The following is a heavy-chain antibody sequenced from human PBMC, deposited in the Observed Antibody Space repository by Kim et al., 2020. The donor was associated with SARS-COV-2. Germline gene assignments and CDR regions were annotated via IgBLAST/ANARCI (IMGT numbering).Heavy chain of an antibody. D-gene: IGHD3-10*01. V-gene: IGHV3-21*01. J-gene: IGHJ4*02. CDR3: ARDRVPAPYYFDY. Sequence: YADSVKSRFTISRDSARDSVFLQMDSLRAEDTAVYYCARDRVPAPYYFDYWGQGTLVTVSS.